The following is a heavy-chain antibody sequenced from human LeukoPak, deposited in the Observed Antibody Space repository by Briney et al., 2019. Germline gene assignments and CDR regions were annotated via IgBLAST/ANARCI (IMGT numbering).Heavy chain of an antibody. V-gene: IGHV4-59*01. J-gene: IGHJ4*02. CDR2: IYYSGST. D-gene: IGHD3-22*01. CDR1: GGSISSYY. Sequence: PSETLSLTCTVSGGSISSYYWSWIRQPPGKGLEWIGYIYYSGSTNYNPSLKSRVTISVDTSKNQFSLKLSSVTAADTAVYYCARSARNYYDSSPSLWGQGTLVTVSS. CDR3: ARSARNYYDSSPSL.